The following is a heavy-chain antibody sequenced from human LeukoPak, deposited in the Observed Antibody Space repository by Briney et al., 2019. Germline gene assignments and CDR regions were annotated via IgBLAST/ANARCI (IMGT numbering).Heavy chain of an antibody. D-gene: IGHD5-18*01. CDR2: IYYSGSA. J-gene: IGHJ4*02. CDR1: GGSISSYY. CDR3: ARGGSYGDYFDY. Sequence: SETLSLTCTVSGGSISSYYWSWVRQPPGKGLEWIGYIYYSGSANYNASLKSRVTISVDTSKNQFSLKLSSVTAADTAVYYCARGGSYGDYFDYWGQGTLVTVSS. V-gene: IGHV4-59*08.